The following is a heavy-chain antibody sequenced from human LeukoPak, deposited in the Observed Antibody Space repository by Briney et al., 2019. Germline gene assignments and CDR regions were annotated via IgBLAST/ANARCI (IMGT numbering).Heavy chain of an antibody. J-gene: IGHJ4*02. CDR2: IKQDGSEK. D-gene: IGHD2-2*01. V-gene: IGHV3-7*03. CDR3: ARVRSTSWYSDY. Sequence: GGSLRLPCAASGFTFSDYWMSWVRQAPGKGLEWVANIKQDGSEKYYVDSVKGRFTISRDNAKNSLYLQMNSLRAEDAAVYYCARVRSTSWYSDYWGQGTLVTASS. CDR1: GFTFSDYW.